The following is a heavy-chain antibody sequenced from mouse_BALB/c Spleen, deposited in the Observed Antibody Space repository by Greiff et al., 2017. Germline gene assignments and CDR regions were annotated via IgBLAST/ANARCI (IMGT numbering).Heavy chain of an antibody. CDR2: IYPGDGDT. CDR1: GYTFTSYW. CDR3: ARSPDGFSFDY. D-gene: IGHD2-3*01. V-gene: IGHV1-87*01. J-gene: IGHJ2*01. Sequence: QVQLKESGAELARPGASVKLSCKASGYTFTSYWMQWVKQRPGQGLEWIGAIYPGDGDTRYTQKFKGKATLTADKSSSTAYMQLSSLASEDSAVYYCARSPDGFSFDYWGQGTTLTVSS.